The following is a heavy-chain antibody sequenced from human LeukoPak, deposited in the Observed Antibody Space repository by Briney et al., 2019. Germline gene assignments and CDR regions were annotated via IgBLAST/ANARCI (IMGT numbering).Heavy chain of an antibody. CDR2: MSYDGSNK. Sequence: GSLRLSCAASGFTFNNYAIHWVRQAPGKGLEWVAVMSYDGSNKYYADSVKGRFTISRDNSKNTLYLQMNSLRGEDTAVYYCAELGITMIGGVWGKGTTVTIS. CDR3: AELGITMIGGV. CDR1: GFTFNNYA. J-gene: IGHJ6*03. V-gene: IGHV3-30*04. D-gene: IGHD3-10*02.